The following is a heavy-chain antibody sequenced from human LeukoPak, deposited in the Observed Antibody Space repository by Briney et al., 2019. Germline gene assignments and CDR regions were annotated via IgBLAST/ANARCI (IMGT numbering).Heavy chain of an antibody. CDR2: IIPIFGTA. J-gene: IGHJ5*02. Sequence: SVKVSCKASGGTFSSYAISWVRQAPGQGLEWMGGIIPIFGTANYAQKFQGRVTITTDESTSTAYMELSSLRSEDTAVYYCARVGGYSYGFVLPSRHRNWFDPWGQGTLVTVSS. CDR3: ARVGGYSYGFVLPSRHRNWFDP. V-gene: IGHV1-69*05. D-gene: IGHD5-18*01. CDR1: GGTFSSYA.